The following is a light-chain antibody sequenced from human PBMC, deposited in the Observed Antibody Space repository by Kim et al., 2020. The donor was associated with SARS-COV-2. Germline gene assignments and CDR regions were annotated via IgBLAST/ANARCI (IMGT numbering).Light chain of an antibody. CDR1: SSNIGSNT. CDR3: AAWDDSLNGWV. J-gene: IGLJ3*02. CDR2: SND. Sequence: GQSVTISCSRSSSNIGSNTVNWYHQFPGTAPKLLIYSNDQRPSGVPDRFSGSKSGTSASLAISGLQSEDEVDYYCAAWDDSLNGWVFGGGTQLTVL. V-gene: IGLV1-44*01.